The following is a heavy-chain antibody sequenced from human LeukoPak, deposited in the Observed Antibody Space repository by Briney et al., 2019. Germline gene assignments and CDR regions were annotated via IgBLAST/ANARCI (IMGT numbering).Heavy chain of an antibody. CDR1: GYTFTSYG. Sequence: ASVKVSCKASGYTFTSYGISWVRQAPGQGLEWMGWISAYNGNTNYAQKLQGRVTMTTDTSTSTAYMELRSLRSDDTAVYYCARETREYYYDSSGYSFNRGFDYWGQGTLVTVSS. D-gene: IGHD3-22*01. CDR2: ISAYNGNT. V-gene: IGHV1-18*01. J-gene: IGHJ4*02. CDR3: ARETREYYYDSSGYSFNRGFDY.